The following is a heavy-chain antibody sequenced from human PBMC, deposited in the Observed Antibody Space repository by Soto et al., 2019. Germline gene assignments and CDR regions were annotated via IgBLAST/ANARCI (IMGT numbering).Heavy chain of an antibody. J-gene: IGHJ6*02. V-gene: IGHV4-59*12. Sequence: SETLSLTCSVSGGSISRYYWSWIRQPPGKGLEWIEYAYYSGDTGYNPSLKSRVTMAVDTSKNQVSLKLSSVTAADTAVYYCARGGYSSRGTLYYYYYGMDVWGQGTTVTVSS. CDR1: GGSISRYY. CDR3: ARGGYSSRGTLYYYYYGMDV. D-gene: IGHD6-19*01. CDR2: AYYSGDT.